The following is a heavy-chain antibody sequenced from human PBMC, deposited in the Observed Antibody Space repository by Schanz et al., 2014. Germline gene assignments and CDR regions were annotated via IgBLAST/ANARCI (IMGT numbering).Heavy chain of an antibody. D-gene: IGHD6-13*01. Sequence: QVQLVQSGTQVKKPGASVKVSCKASGYTLSAYSLHWVRQAPGQGLEWMGIITPSGGSTNYAQKLQGRVTMARDTSTSTVYMELSSLRSEDTAVYYCARDGVDAAAGGNYWGQGTLVIVSS. CDR3: ARDGVDAAAGGNY. J-gene: IGHJ4*02. V-gene: IGHV1-46*03. CDR2: ITPSGGST. CDR1: GYTLSAYS.